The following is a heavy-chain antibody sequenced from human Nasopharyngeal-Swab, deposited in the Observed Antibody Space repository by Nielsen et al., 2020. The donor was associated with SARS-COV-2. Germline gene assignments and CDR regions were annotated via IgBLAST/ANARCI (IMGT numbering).Heavy chain of an antibody. D-gene: IGHD2-8*01. Sequence: SETLSLTCSVSNGSISKYYRTWIRQPPGKGLEWIGYIYYSGATKYNPSLKSRLTLSVDTSQNQVSLTLASVTTVDTAIYYCVRRVRFYEANAAYHYFFMDVWGKGATVIVSS. V-gene: IGHV4-59*08. J-gene: IGHJ6*03. CDR2: IYYSGAT. CDR1: NGSISKYY. CDR3: VRRVRFYEANAAYHYFFMDV.